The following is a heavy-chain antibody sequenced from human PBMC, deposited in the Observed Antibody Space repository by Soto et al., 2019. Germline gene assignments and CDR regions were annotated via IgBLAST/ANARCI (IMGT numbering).Heavy chain of an antibody. Sequence: ASVKVSCKASGYTFTSYGISWVRQAHGQGLEWMGWISAYNGNTNYAQKLQGRVAMTTDTSTSTAYMELRSLRSDDTAVYYCARGFAVTTSNYYYYYGMDVWGQGTTVTVSS. D-gene: IGHD4-17*01. CDR2: ISAYNGNT. V-gene: IGHV1-18*01. CDR3: ARGFAVTTSNYYYYYGMDV. J-gene: IGHJ6*02. CDR1: GYTFTSYG.